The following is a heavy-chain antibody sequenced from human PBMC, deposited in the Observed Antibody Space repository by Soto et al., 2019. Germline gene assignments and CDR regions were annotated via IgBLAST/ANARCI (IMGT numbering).Heavy chain of an antibody. CDR3: ARLPKGSLVTA. CDR1: GFRFSDHS. V-gene: IGHV3-48*02. D-gene: IGHD2-21*02. J-gene: IGHJ4*02. Sequence: GGSLRLSCVASGFRFSDHSMTWVRQSPGKGLQWIAYISSSSDNIYNAESVRGRFTVSRDNAKNALFLEMNSLRDDDTATYYCARLPKGSLVTAWGQGTRVTVSS. CDR2: ISSSSDNI.